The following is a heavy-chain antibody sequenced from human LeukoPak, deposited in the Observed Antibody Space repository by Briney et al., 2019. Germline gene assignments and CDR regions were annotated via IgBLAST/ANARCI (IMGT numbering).Heavy chain of an antibody. Sequence: GGSLRLSCTASGFTFGDYAVSWVRQAPGKGLEWVGFIRSKAYGGTTEYAASVKGRFTISRDDSKSIAYLQMNSLKIEDTAVYYCTSDDSSGYYYEHWGQGTLVTVPS. J-gene: IGHJ4*02. V-gene: IGHV3-49*04. CDR1: GFTFGDYA. CDR3: TSDDSSGYYYEH. D-gene: IGHD3-22*01. CDR2: IRSKAYGGTT.